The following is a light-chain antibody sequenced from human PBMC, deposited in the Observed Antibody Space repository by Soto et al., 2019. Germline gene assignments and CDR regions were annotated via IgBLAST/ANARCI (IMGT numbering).Light chain of an antibody. V-gene: IGKV3-15*01. CDR2: AAS. CDR1: QGISTL. J-gene: IGKJ5*01. CDR3: QQYYDWPIT. Sequence: EIVLTQSPATLSVSPGERATFFCRASQGISTLLAWYQQKPGQAPRLLIYAASTRAAGIPARFSGSGSGTDFTLTISSLQSEDFAIYYCQQYYDWPITFGQGTRLDNK.